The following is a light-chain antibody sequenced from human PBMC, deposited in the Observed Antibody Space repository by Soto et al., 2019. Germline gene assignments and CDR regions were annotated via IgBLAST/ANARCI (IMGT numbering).Light chain of an antibody. CDR3: QSYDTSLSSMV. CDR1: SSNIGAGYD. V-gene: IGLV1-40*01. Sequence: QSVLTQPPSVSGAPGQRVTISCTGSSSNIGAGYDVHWYQQLPGTAPKPLIFGNTNRPSGVPDRFSGSKSGTSASLAITGLQAEDEADYYCQSYDTSLSSMVFGGGTKLTVL. CDR2: GNT. J-gene: IGLJ2*01.